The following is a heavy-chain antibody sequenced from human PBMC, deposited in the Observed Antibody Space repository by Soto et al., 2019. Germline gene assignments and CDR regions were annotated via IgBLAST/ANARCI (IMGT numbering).Heavy chain of an antibody. J-gene: IGHJ5*02. V-gene: IGHV4-34*01. D-gene: IGHD3-3*01. CDR1: GGAFSGYY. CDR3: ARVGPYDFWSGYSPQWFDP. Sequence: SSETLSLPCAVYGGAFSGYYWSWVRQPPGEGLEGIGEINHSGSTNYNPSLKSRVTISVDTSKNQFSLKLSSVTAADTAVYYCARVGPYDFWSGYSPQWFDPWGQGTLVTVSS. CDR2: INHSGST.